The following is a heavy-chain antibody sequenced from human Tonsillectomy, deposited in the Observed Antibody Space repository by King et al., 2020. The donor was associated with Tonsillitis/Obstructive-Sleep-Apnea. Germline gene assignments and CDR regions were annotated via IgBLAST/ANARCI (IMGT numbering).Heavy chain of an antibody. J-gene: IGHJ3*02. Sequence: QLQESCPGLLKPSETLSLTFTVSGYSIISGYYWGWIRQPPGKWLEWIGSIYHSGSTYYNPSLKSRVTISVATSKNQFSLKLISVTAADTAVYYCARDNSGSYSVGQNDAFDIWGQGTMVTVSS. CDR1: GYSIISGYY. CDR3: ARDNSGSYSVGQNDAFDI. D-gene: IGHD1-26*01. CDR2: IYHSGST. V-gene: IGHV4-38-2*02.